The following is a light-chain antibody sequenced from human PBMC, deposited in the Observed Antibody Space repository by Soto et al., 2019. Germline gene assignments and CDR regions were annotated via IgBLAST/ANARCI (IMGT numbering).Light chain of an antibody. J-gene: IGKJ4*01. CDR3: QHYNNWPLT. V-gene: IGKV3-15*01. Sequence: EVVMTQSPATLSVSPGERATRSCRASQSVTSNLAWYQQRPGQGPRLLIYDASTRATGVPTRFSGSGSGTEFTLTISSLQSDDSAVYFCQHYNNWPLTFGGGTKVDIK. CDR2: DAS. CDR1: QSVTSN.